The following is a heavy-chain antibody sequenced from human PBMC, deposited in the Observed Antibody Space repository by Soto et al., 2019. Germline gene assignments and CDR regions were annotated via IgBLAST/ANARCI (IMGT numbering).Heavy chain of an antibody. CDR3: ARDPAPSGWYDY. D-gene: IGHD6-19*01. J-gene: IGHJ4*02. CDR1: GFTFSSYW. CDR2: INSDGSST. V-gene: IGHV3-74*01. Sequence: PGGSLRLSCVASGFTFSSYWMHWVRQGPGKGLVWVSRINSDGSSTAYADSVKGRFTVSRDNAKNTLYLQMNSLGAEDTAVYFCARDPAPSGWYDYWGQGALVTVSS.